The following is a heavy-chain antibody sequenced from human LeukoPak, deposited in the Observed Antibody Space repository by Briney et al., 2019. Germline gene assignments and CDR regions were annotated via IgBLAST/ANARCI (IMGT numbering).Heavy chain of an antibody. V-gene: IGHV1-2*04. CDR1: GYTFTGYY. D-gene: IGHD4-23*01. Sequence: ASVKVSCKASGYTFTGYYMHWVRQAPGQGLEWMGWINPNSGGTNYAQKFQGWVTMTRDTSISTAYMELSRLRSDDTAVYYCARGGTVVTLHWYFDLWGRGTLVTVSS. J-gene: IGHJ2*01. CDR2: INPNSGGT. CDR3: ARGGTVVTLHWYFDL.